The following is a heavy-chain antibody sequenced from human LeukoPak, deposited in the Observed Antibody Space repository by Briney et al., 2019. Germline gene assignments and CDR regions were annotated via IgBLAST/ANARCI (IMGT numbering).Heavy chain of an antibody. J-gene: IGHJ5*02. V-gene: IGHV4-4*07. Sequence: SETLSLTYTVSGGSISSYYWSWIRQPAGKGLEWIGRIYTSGSTNYNPSLKSRVTMSVDTSKNQFSLKLSSVTAADTAVYYCARDSPYYDFWSVAEWFDPWGQGTLVTVSS. CDR2: IYTSGST. D-gene: IGHD3-3*01. CDR3: ARDSPYYDFWSVAEWFDP. CDR1: GGSISSYY.